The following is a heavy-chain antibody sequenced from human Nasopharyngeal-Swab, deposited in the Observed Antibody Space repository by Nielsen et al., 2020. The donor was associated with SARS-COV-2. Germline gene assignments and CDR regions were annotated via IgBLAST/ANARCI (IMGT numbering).Heavy chain of an antibody. CDR3: ARATLPSGAYYMDV. CDR2: ISPDGGGA. V-gene: IGHV3-64*01. CDR1: GFTFSSSS. Sequence: ESLKISCAASGFTFSSSSMHWVRQAPGGELEYVAAISPDGGGAYYGRSVKGRFTISRDNSKNTVDLQMGTLSSEDMAVYYCARATLPSGAYYMDVWGKGTTVTVSS. J-gene: IGHJ6*03. D-gene: IGHD6-25*01.